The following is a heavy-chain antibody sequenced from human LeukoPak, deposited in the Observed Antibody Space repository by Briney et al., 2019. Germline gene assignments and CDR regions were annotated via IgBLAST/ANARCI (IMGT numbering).Heavy chain of an antibody. CDR2: MNHNSGNT. V-gene: IGHV1-8*01. D-gene: IGHD3-10*01. J-gene: IGHJ6*03. Sequence: ASVKVSCKASGYTFTSYDINWVRQATGQGLEWMGWMNHNSGNTGYAQKFQGRVTMTRNTSISTAYMELGSLRSEDTAVYYCAIRYGSGEKYYYYYYMDVWGKGTTVTVSS. CDR3: AIRYGSGEKYYYYYYMDV. CDR1: GYTFTSYD.